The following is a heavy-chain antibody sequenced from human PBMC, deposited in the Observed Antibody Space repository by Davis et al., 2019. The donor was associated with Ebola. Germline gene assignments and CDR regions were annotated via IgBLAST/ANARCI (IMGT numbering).Heavy chain of an antibody. J-gene: IGHJ4*02. D-gene: IGHD1-26*01. CDR1: GITFNSFL. Sequence: SEKVSCKANGITFNSFLISWVRQAPGQGLEWMGGIIPMVGTPTYAQKFQGRVTITADESTRTAYMELRSLKSDDTAVYYCTREWELLRGYFDYWGQGTPVTVSS. CDR3: TREWELLRGYFDY. V-gene: IGHV1-69*13. CDR2: IIPMVGTP.